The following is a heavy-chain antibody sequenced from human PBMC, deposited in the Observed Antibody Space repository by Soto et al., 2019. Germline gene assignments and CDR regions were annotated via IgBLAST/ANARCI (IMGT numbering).Heavy chain of an antibody. CDR2: INPSGGGT. D-gene: IGHD3-16*01. CDR3: TRDRGTSMITKLFDY. CDR1: GYTFTSYY. V-gene: IGHV1-46*03. Sequence: QVQLVQSGAEVKKPWASIKVSCKASGYTFTSYYLHWVRQAPGQGLEWMGIINPSGGGTSYAQKFQSRVTLTIDSVKSPVYMELSSLISDDTAVYYCTRDRGTSMITKLFDYWGQGTLVPVSS. J-gene: IGHJ4*02.